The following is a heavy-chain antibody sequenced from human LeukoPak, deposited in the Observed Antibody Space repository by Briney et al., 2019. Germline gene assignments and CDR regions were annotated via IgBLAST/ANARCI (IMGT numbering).Heavy chain of an antibody. J-gene: IGHJ5*02. Sequence: ASVKVSCKASGYTFTGYYMHWVRQAPGQGLEWMGWINPNSGGTNYAQKFQGRVTMTRDTSISTAYMELSRLRSDDTAVYYCARAKGPGLDWFDPWRQGILVTVSS. CDR2: INPNSGGT. CDR3: ARAKGPGLDWFDP. V-gene: IGHV1-2*02. CDR1: GYTFTGYY.